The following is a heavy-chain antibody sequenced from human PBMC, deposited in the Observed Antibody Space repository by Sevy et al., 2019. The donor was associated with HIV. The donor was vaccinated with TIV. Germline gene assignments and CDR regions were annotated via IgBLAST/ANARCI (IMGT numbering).Heavy chain of an antibody. CDR1: GYSFTSHW. CDR3: ATSRSRYFDSSGYYIY. Sequence: GESLKISCKGSGYSFTSHWIGWVRHMPGKGLEWMGIIYPDDSDTRYSPSFQGQVTFSADKSISTAYLQWSSLKASDTAMYYCATSRSRYFDSSGYYIYWGQGTLVTVSS. D-gene: IGHD3-22*01. V-gene: IGHV5-51*01. J-gene: IGHJ4*02. CDR2: IYPDDSDT.